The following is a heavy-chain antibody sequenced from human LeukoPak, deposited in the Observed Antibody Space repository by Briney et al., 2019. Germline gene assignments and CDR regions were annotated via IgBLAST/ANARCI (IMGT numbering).Heavy chain of an antibody. V-gene: IGHV1-18*01. Sequence: ASVKVSCKASGYTFTSYGISWVRQAPGQGLEWMGWISAYNGNTNYAQKLQGRVTMTTDTSTSTAYMELRSLRSDDTAVYYCARADIVAPRLCYYYGMDVWGQGTTVTVSS. CDR3: ARADIVAPRLCYYYGMDV. CDR1: GYTFTSYG. CDR2: ISAYNGNT. D-gene: IGHD5-12*01. J-gene: IGHJ6*02.